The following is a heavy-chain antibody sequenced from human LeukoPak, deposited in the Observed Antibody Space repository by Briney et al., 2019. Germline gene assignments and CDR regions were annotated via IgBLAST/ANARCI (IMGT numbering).Heavy chain of an antibody. Sequence: ASVKVSCKASGGTFSSYAISWVRQAPGQGLEWMGGIIPIFGTANYAQKFQGRVTITTDESTSTAYMELSSLRSEDTAVYYCATIYSSGSSDYWGQGTLVTVSS. CDR2: IIPIFGTA. V-gene: IGHV1-69*05. CDR3: ATIYSSGSSDY. J-gene: IGHJ4*02. D-gene: IGHD6-19*01. CDR1: GGTFSSYA.